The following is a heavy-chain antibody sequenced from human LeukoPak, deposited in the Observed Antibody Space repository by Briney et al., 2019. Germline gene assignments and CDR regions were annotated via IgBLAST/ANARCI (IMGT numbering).Heavy chain of an antibody. CDR1: GFTFSSYD. CDR3: ARGFHKVSLDY. CDR2: IGTAGDT. Sequence: GGSLRLSCAASGFTFSSYDMHWVRQATGKGLEWVSAIGTAGDTYYPGSVKGRFTISRGNAKNSLYLQMNSLRAGDTAVYYCARGFHKVSLDYWGQGTLVTVSS. V-gene: IGHV3-13*01. J-gene: IGHJ4*02.